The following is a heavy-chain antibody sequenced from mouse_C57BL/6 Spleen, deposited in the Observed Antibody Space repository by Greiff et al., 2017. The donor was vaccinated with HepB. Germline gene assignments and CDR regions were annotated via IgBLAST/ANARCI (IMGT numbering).Heavy chain of an antibody. J-gene: IGHJ2*01. Sequence: DVMLVESGGGLVKPGGSLKLSCAASGFTFSSYAMSWVRQTPEKRLEWVATISDGGSYTYYPDNVKGRFTISRDNAKNNLYLQMSHLKSEDTAMYYCARGYYDYDKGYFDYWGQGTTLTVSS. D-gene: IGHD2-4*01. CDR1: GFTFSSYA. CDR3: ARGYYDYDKGYFDY. CDR2: ISDGGSYT. V-gene: IGHV5-4*03.